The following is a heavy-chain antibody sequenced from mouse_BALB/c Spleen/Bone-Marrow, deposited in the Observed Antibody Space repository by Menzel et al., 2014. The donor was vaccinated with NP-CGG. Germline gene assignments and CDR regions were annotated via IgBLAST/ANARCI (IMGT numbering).Heavy chain of an antibody. V-gene: IGHV1-67*01. CDR3: ARSTMITTYAMDY. CDR1: GYTFTDYA. Sequence: VQRVESGPEGVRPGVSVKISCRGSGYTFTDYAMHWGEQGHAKSLEWIGVISTYNGNTNYNQKFKGKATMTVDKSSSTAYMELARLTSEDSAIYYCARSTMITTYAMDYWGQGTSVTVSS. CDR2: ISTYNGNT. D-gene: IGHD2-4*01. J-gene: IGHJ4*01.